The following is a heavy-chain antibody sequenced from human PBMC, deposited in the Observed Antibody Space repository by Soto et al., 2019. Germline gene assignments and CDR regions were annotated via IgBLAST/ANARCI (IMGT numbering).Heavy chain of an antibody. CDR2: IIPIFVTA. D-gene: IGHD3-10*01. Sequence: QVQLVQSGAEVKKPGSSVKVSCKASGGTFSSYTITWVRQAPGQGLEWMGGIIPIFVTANYAQKFQGRATITADESTSTACMVRGSLRSADTAVYYCAREGGSGSYRYCDTDVWRKGTTVTLSS. CDR1: GGTFSSYT. J-gene: IGHJ6*04. CDR3: AREGGSGSYRYCDTDV. V-gene: IGHV1-69*12.